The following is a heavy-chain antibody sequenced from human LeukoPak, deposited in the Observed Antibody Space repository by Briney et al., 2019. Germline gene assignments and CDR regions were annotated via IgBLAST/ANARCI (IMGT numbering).Heavy chain of an antibody. J-gene: IGHJ4*02. CDR1: GFSFSSYG. CDR3: AKDSRGYQDYFDY. Sequence: GGSLRLSCAGSGFSFSSYGMHWVRQAPGKGLEWMAFIRSDGSNKYYADSVKGRFTISRDNSKNTLYLQMNSLRAEDTAVYYCAKDSRGYQDYFDYWGQGTQVTVSS. CDR2: IRSDGSNK. D-gene: IGHD3-22*01. V-gene: IGHV3-30*02.